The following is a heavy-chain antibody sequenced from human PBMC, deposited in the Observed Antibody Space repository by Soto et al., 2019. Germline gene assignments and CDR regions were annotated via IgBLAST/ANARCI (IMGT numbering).Heavy chain of an antibody. CDR3: ARYRREAVAGYTLDN. CDR1: GGPISRNN. Sequence: SETLSLTCTVSGGPISRNNWTWIRQPPGKGLEWIGYVYNSGSTNYNPSLKSRVTISEDTSKSQFSLKVNSMTAADTAVYYCARYRREAVAGYTLDNWGQGILVTVSS. V-gene: IGHV4-59*01. J-gene: IGHJ4*02. CDR2: VYNSGST. D-gene: IGHD6-13*01.